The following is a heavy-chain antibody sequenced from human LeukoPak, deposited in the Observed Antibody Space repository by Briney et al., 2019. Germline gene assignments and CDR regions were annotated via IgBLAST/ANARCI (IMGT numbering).Heavy chain of an antibody. CDR1: GYTFTSYA. CDR3: ARGTNYGDQSVGDALDI. J-gene: IGHJ3*02. Sequence: ASVKVSCKASGYTFTSYAIQWVRQAPGQRLEWMGWINTGNGNTKYPRELQGRITITREKSASTAYMDLSSQRSEDTAVYYCARGTNYGDQSVGDALDIWGQGTMVTVSS. CDR2: INTGNGNT. V-gene: IGHV1-3*04. D-gene: IGHD4-17*01.